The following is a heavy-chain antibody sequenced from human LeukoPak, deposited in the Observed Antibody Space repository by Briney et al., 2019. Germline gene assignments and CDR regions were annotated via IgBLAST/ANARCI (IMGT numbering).Heavy chain of an antibody. CDR1: GFNFNNYW. D-gene: IGHD2-2*02. Sequence: WESLKISCEASGFNFNNYWVGWVRQMPGKGLEWMGIIYPGDYDTRYSPSFQGHVTISVDKSISTAYLQWRSLRASDTAMYFCAGHSFDTVDAFDVWGQGTIVTVSA. CDR3: AGHSFDTVDAFDV. V-gene: IGHV5-51*01. J-gene: IGHJ3*01. CDR2: IYPGDYDT.